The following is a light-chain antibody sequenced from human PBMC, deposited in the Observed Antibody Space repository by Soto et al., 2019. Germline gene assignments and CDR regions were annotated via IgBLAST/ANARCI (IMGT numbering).Light chain of an antibody. CDR1: QTVSSSY. CDR2: GAS. Sequence: IVLTQSPGTLSLSPGVRATLSCRARQTVSSSYLAWYQQKPGQAPRLLIYGASNRATDIPDRFSGSGSGTDFTLTISSLQSEDFAVYYCQQYNNWPQTFGQGTKVDIK. CDR3: QQYNNWPQT. J-gene: IGKJ1*01. V-gene: IGKV3-20*01.